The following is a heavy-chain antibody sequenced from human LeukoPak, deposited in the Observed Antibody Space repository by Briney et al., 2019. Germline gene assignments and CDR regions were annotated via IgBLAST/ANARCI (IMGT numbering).Heavy chain of an antibody. CDR1: GFTFTDYG. V-gene: IGHV3-21*04. CDR2: ISSSSSDI. D-gene: IGHD6-6*01. Sequence: GGSLRLSCAASGFTFTDYGLNWVRQAPGRGLEWVSSISSSSSDIYYADSVKGRFTISRDNAKNSLYLQMNSLRAEDTAVYYCAKDLSIAAQNWYDPWGQGTLVTVSS. J-gene: IGHJ5*02. CDR3: AKDLSIAAQNWYDP.